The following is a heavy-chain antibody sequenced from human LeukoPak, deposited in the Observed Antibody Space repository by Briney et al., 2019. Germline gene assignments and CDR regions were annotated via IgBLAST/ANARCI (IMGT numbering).Heavy chain of an antibody. D-gene: IGHD3-16*02. Sequence: ASVKVSCKVSGYTLTELSMHWVRQAPGKGLEWMGGFDPEDGETIYAQKFQGRVTMTEDTSTDTAYMELSSLRSEDTAVYYCATWSLGWGSYRIPGPFDYWGQGTLVTVSS. J-gene: IGHJ4*02. V-gene: IGHV1-24*01. CDR3: ATWSLGWGSYRIPGPFDY. CDR2: FDPEDGET. CDR1: GYTLTELS.